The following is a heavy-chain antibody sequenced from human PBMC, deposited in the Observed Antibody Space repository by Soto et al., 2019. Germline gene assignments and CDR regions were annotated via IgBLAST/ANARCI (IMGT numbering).Heavy chain of an antibody. J-gene: IGHJ3*02. Sequence: GGSLRLSCAASGFTISSYAMSWVRQAPGKGLEWVSAISGSGGSTYYADSVKGRFTISRDNSKNTLYLQMNSLRAEDTAVYYCAKDTDYYDSSGYPIWAFDIWGQGTMVTVSS. V-gene: IGHV3-23*01. D-gene: IGHD3-22*01. CDR3: AKDTDYYDSSGYPIWAFDI. CDR2: ISGSGGST. CDR1: GFTISSYA.